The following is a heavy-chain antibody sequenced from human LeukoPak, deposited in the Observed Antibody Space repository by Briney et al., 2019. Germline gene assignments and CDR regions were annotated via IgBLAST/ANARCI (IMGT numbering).Heavy chain of an antibody. CDR1: GYTFTSYD. CDR3: ARHIAAAGNNWFDP. J-gene: IGHJ5*02. D-gene: IGHD6-13*01. CDR2: TSPNSGNT. Sequence: GASVKASCKASGYTFTSYDINWVRQATGQGLEWMGWTSPNSGNTGYAQKFQGRVTMTRNTSISTAYMELSSLRSEDTAVYYCARHIAAAGNNWFDPWGQGTLVTVSS. V-gene: IGHV1-8*01.